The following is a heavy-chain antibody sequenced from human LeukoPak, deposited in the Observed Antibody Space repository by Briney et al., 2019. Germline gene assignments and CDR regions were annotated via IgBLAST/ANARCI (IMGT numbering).Heavy chain of an antibody. CDR3: AKDTAVDYYDSSGSLDY. CDR2: ISWDGGST. J-gene: IGHJ4*02. D-gene: IGHD3-22*01. Sequence: GGSLRLSCAASGFVFEDYGMDWVRQIPGKGLEWVAFISWDGGSTDYGDSVKGRFTISRDNSKNSLYLQMNSLRVEDSALYFCAKDTAVDYYDSSGSLDYWGQGTLVTVSS. V-gene: IGHV3-43D*03. CDR1: GFVFEDYG.